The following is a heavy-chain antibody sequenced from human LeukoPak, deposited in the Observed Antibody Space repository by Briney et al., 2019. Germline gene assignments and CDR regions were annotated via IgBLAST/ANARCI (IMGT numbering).Heavy chain of an antibody. J-gene: IGHJ4*02. D-gene: IGHD3-22*01. CDR2: IWYGGSNK. Sequence: PGGSLRLSCAASGFTFSSYGMHWVRQAPGKGLEWVAVIWYGGSNKYYADSVKGRFTISRDNSKNTLYLQMNSLRAEDTAVYYCAKDLSGYYSSFDYWGQGTLVTVSS. CDR3: AKDLSGYYSSFDY. CDR1: GFTFSSYG. V-gene: IGHV3-33*06.